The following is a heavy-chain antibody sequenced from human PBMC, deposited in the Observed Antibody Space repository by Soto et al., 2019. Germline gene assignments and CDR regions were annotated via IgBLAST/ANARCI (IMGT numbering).Heavy chain of an antibody. J-gene: IGHJ4*02. CDR2: IIPIFGTA. CDR1: GGTFSSYA. Sequence: GASVKVSCKASGGTFSSYASSWVRQAPGQGFEWMGGIIPIFGTANYAQKFQGRVTITADESTSTAYMELSSLRSEDTAVYYCARDSRFSASVRGHPFDYWGQGTLVTVSS. D-gene: IGHD3-10*01. CDR3: ARDSRFSASVRGHPFDY. V-gene: IGHV1-69*13.